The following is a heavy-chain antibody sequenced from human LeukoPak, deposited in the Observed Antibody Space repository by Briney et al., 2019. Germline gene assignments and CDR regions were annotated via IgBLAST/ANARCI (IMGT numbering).Heavy chain of an antibody. Sequence: ASAKVSCKASGYTFTGYYMHWVRQAPGQGLEWMGWINPKNGGSNYAQKFQGRVTMTRDTSISTAYMELSRLRSDDTAVYYCARDYYDSSGYLRAWGQGTLVTVSS. D-gene: IGHD3-22*01. CDR3: ARDYYDSSGYLRA. CDR1: GYTFTGYY. V-gene: IGHV1-2*02. CDR2: INPKNGGS. J-gene: IGHJ5*02.